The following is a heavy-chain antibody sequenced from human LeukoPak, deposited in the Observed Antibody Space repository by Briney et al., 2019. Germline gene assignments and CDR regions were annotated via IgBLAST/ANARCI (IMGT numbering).Heavy chain of an antibody. V-gene: IGHV4-34*01. CDR1: GGSFSAYY. CDR3: ARGRTTETTFYYYYHGMDV. Sequence: PSETLSLTCALYGGSFSAYYWSWIRQPPGKGLEWIGEINHSGSTNYNPSLKSRVTISVDTSKNQFSLKLRFVTAADTAVYYCARGRTTETTFYYYYHGMDVWGQGTTVTVSS. D-gene: IGHD4-11*01. J-gene: IGHJ6*02. CDR2: INHSGST.